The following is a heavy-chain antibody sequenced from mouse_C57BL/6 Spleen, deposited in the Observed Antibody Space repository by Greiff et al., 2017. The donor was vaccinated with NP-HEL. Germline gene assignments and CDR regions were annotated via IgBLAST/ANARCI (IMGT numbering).Heavy chain of an antibody. CDR2: INPSSGYT. CDR1: GYSFTSYT. Sequence: VQLQQSGAELARPGASVKMSCKASGYSFTSYTMHWVNQRPGQGLEWIGYINPSSGYTKYNQKFKDKATLTADKSSITAYMQLSSLTSEDSSVYYCASSRILDYWGQGTTLTVSS. CDR3: ASSRILDY. V-gene: IGHV1-4*01. J-gene: IGHJ2*01.